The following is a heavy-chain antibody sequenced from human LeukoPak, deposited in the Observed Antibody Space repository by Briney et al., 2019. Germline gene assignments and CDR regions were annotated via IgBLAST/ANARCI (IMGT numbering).Heavy chain of an antibody. Sequence: GASVKVSCKASGYTFTSYAMHWVRQAPGQRLEWMGWINAGNGNTKYSQKFQGRVTITRDTSASTAYMELSSLRSEDTAVYYCASPAFGYDILTGYHYYYGMDVWGQGTTVTVSS. J-gene: IGHJ6*02. CDR2: INAGNGNT. V-gene: IGHV1-3*01. D-gene: IGHD3-9*01. CDR3: ASPAFGYDILTGYHYYYGMDV. CDR1: GYTFTSYA.